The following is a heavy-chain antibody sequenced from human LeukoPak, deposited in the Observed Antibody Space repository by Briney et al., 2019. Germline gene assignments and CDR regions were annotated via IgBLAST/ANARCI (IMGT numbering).Heavy chain of an antibody. CDR2: INHSGST. D-gene: IGHD6-13*01. CDR3: ARVKKAAALNWFDP. Sequence: SETLSLTCAVYGGSFSGYYWSWIRQPPGKGLEWIGEINHSGSTNYNPSLKSRVTISVDTSKNQFSLKLSSVTAADTAVYYCARVKKAAALNWFDPWGQGTLVTVSS. CDR1: GGSFSGYY. V-gene: IGHV4-34*01. J-gene: IGHJ5*02.